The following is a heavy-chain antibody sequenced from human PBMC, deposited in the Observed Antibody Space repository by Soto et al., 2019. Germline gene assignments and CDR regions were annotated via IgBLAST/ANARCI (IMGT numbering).Heavy chain of an antibody. V-gene: IGHV1-69*13. D-gene: IGHD6-13*01. J-gene: IGHJ6*02. CDR1: GGTFSSYA. Sequence: SVKVSCKASGGTFSSYAISWVRQAPGQGLEWMGGIIPIFGTANYSQKFQGRVTITADESTSIAYMELSSLRSEDTAVYYCARAIRGSWYFDYYYYGMDVWGQGTTVTVSS. CDR2: IIPIFGTA. CDR3: ARAIRGSWYFDYYYYGMDV.